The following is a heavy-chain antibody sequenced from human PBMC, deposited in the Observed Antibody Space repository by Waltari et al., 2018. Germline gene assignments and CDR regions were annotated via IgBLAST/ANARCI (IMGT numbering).Heavy chain of an antibody. CDR3: ARPYCGGDCYWGDAFYI. CDR2: IKGYGSGT. J-gene: IGHJ3*02. Sequence: EVQLVESGGGLVQPGGSLRLSCAASGFTFSTYWMHWVRQAPGKGLVGGSRIKGYGSGTSYLDSVKGRFTISRDNAKNTLYLQMNSLRAEDTAVYYCARPYCGGDCYWGDAFYIWGQGTMVTVSS. V-gene: IGHV3-74*01. D-gene: IGHD2-21*01. CDR1: GFTFSTYW.